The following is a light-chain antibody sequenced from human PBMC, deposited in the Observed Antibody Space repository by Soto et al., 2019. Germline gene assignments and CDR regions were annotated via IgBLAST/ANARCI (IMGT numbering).Light chain of an antibody. CDR1: SSNIGGNY. Sequence: QSVLTQSPSASGTPGQRVTISCSGSSSNIGGNYVYWYQQLPGRAPKLLICRNSQRPSGVPDRFSGSKSGTSASLAISGLRSADEADYYCAAWDDSLSGVIFGGGTKLTVL. J-gene: IGLJ2*01. V-gene: IGLV1-47*01. CDR2: RNS. CDR3: AAWDDSLSGVI.